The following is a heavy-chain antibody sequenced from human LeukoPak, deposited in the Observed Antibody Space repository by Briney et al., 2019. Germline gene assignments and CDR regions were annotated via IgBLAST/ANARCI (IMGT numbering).Heavy chain of an antibody. V-gene: IGHV4-34*01. CDR2: INHSGST. Sequence: PSETLSLTCTVSGGSISSYYWSWIRQPPGKGLEWIGEINHSGSTNYNPSLKSRVTISVDTSKNQFSLKLSSVTAADTAVYYCARGRPRKYYDFWSGYCPFDYWGQGTLVTVSS. CDR1: GGSISSYY. J-gene: IGHJ4*02. CDR3: ARGRPRKYYDFWSGYCPFDY. D-gene: IGHD3-3*01.